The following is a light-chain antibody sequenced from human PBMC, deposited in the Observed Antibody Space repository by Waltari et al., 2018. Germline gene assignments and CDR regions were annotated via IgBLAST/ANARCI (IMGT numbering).Light chain of an antibody. J-gene: IGKJ1*01. V-gene: IGKV3-20*01. CDR3: QKYEALPAT. CDR1: QSVGRY. Sequence: CMSSQSVGRYLAWCQQKPGQAPRLLIYGASSRATGIPDRFSGSGSGTDFSLIISRLEPEDVAVYFCQKYEALPATFGQGTKVEIK. CDR2: GAS.